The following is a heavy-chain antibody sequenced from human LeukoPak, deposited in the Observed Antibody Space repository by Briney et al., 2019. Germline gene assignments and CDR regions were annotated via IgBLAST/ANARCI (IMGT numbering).Heavy chain of an antibody. V-gene: IGHV3-49*03. CDR2: IRSKAYGGTT. Sequence: GGSLRLSCTASGFTFGDYAMSWFRQAPGKGLEWVGFIRSKAYGGTTEYAASVKGRFTISRDDSKSIAYLQMNSLKTEDTAVYYCTTEPPDGLWFGELLSYFDYWGQGTLVTVSS. J-gene: IGHJ4*02. CDR3: TTEPPDGLWFGELLSYFDY. D-gene: IGHD3-10*01. CDR1: GFTFGDYA.